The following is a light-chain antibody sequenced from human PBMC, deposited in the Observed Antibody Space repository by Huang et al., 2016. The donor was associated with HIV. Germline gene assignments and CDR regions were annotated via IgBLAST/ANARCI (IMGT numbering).Light chain of an antibody. Sequence: DIQMTQSPSTLSASVGDRVTITCRASQSISSWLAWYQQKPGKAPKLLIYQASSLESVVPSRFRGSGSGTEFTLTISSLQPDDFATYYCQQYNSYWTFGQGTKVEIK. CDR2: QAS. J-gene: IGKJ1*01. V-gene: IGKV1-5*03. CDR3: QQYNSYWT. CDR1: QSISSW.